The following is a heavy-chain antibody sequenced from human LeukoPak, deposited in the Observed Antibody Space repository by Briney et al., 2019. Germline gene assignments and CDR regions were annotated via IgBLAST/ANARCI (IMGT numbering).Heavy chain of an antibody. CDR2: ISSSGDT. CDR1: GFTFRKFD. J-gene: IGHJ5*02. CDR3: VRALYNSGQFDP. Sequence: GGSLKLSCAASGFTFRKFDMHWVRQATGKGLEWVSGISSSGDTFYQDSVKGRFTISRENGENSLFLQLNSLRTGDTAVYYCVRALYNSGQFDPWGQGTLVTVSS. V-gene: IGHV3-13*04. D-gene: IGHD5-12*01.